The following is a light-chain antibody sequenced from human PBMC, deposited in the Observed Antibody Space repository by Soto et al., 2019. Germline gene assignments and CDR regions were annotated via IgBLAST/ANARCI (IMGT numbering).Light chain of an antibody. CDR1: QDISNS. J-gene: IGKJ2*01. CDR2: GAS. V-gene: IGKV1-9*01. CDR3: QQFHSYPHT. Sequence: DIQLTQSPSFLSASVGDRVTITCRTSQDISNSLAWFQQKPGTAPKLLIYGASTLQNGVPSGFSGSGSGTEFTLTIGSLQPEDFATYYCQQFHSYPHTFGQGTELEIK.